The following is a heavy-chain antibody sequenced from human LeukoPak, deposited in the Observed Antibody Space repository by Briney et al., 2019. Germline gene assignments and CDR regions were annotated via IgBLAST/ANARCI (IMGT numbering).Heavy chain of an antibody. D-gene: IGHD1-7*01. J-gene: IGHJ5*02. V-gene: IGHV4-39*07. Sequence: SETLSLTCTVSGGSISSSSYYWGWIRQPPGKGLEWIGNIYYSGSTYYNPSLKSRVTISVDTSRNQFSLILSSVTAADTAVYYCARGGRTGTTGLDWFDPWGQGTLVTVSS. CDR2: IYYSGST. CDR1: GGSISSSSYY. CDR3: ARGGRTGTTGLDWFDP.